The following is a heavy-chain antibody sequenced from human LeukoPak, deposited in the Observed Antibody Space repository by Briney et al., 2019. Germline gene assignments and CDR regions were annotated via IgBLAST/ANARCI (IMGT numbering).Heavy chain of an antibody. D-gene: IGHD3-16*01. CDR3: TKGVLGGTQSVSAGLDS. V-gene: IGHV1-46*01. Sequence: ASVKVSCKASGYTFTSHYMHWVRQAPGQGLEWMGVINPSGGFTSYAQKLQDRVTLTRDTSTTTVYMQLSSLRSEDTAVYYCTKGVLGGTQSVSAGLDSWGQGTLVTVSS. CDR1: GYTFTSHY. CDR2: INPSGGFT. J-gene: IGHJ4*02.